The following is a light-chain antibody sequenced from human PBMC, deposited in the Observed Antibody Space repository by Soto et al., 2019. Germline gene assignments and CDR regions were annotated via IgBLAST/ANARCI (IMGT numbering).Light chain of an antibody. CDR2: EVT. CDR3: SSHTSGSTRV. Sequence: SVLTQPASVSGSPGQSIAISCTGTSSVVGGYDYVSWYQQQPDKAPKLMIYEVTKRPSGVSNRFSGSKSGNTASLTISGLQAEDEADYYCSSHTSGSTRVFGTGTKVTVL. V-gene: IGLV2-14*01. J-gene: IGLJ1*01. CDR1: SSVVGGYDY.